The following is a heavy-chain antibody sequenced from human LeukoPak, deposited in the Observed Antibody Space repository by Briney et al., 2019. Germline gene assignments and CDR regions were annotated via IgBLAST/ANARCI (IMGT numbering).Heavy chain of an antibody. CDR3: ARDGYYCSSTSCYHYYYMDV. Sequence: GGSLRLSCAASGFTSSSYVMHWVRQAPGKGLEYVSAISSNGGSTYYANSVKGRFTISRDNSKNTLYLQMGSLRAEDMAVYYCARDGYYCSSTSCYHYYYMDVWGKGTTVTVSS. CDR2: ISSNGGST. CDR1: GFTSSSYV. J-gene: IGHJ6*03. V-gene: IGHV3-64*01. D-gene: IGHD2-2*01.